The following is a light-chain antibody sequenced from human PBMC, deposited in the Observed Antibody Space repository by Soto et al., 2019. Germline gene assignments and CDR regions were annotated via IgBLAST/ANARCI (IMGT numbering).Light chain of an antibody. CDR2: EVS. V-gene: IGLV2-14*01. J-gene: IGLJ1*01. CDR3: SSYTSSYTYV. CDR1: SSDVGGYNY. Sequence: QSALTQPASVSGSPGQSITISCTGTSSDVGGYNYVSWYQQHPGKAPKLMIYEVSNRPSGVSSRFSGSKSGNTASLTISGLHAEDAADYYCSSYTSSYTYVFGTGTKLTVL.